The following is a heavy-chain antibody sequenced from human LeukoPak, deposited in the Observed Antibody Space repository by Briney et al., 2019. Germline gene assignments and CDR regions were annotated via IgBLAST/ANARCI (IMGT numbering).Heavy chain of an antibody. V-gene: IGHV3-7*03. J-gene: IGHJ4*02. CDR2: IEQDGSDK. CDR1: GFTFSSYW. Sequence: GGSLRLSCAASGFTFSSYWMSWVRQAPGKGLEWVANIEQDGSDKYYLDSVKGRFTISRDNAKSSLYLQMNSLRAEDTAVYYCASLMARGVIWIDSWGQGTLVTVSS. CDR3: ASLMARGVIWIDS. D-gene: IGHD3-10*01.